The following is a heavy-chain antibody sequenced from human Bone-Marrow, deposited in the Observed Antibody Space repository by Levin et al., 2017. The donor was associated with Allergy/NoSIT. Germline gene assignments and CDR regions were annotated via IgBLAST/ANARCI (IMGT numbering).Heavy chain of an antibody. V-gene: IGHV3-7*01. Sequence: GGSLRLSCAASGFMFSSDWMTWVRLAPGNGLEWVATINKEGGDIAYVDSVKGRFTISRDNAKNSLYLQMTTLRVEDTAIYYCTRNLGHYRLDSWGQGTLVTVSS. CDR2: INKEGGDI. CDR3: TRNLGHYRLDS. CDR1: GFMFSSDW. J-gene: IGHJ4*02. D-gene: IGHD1-26*01.